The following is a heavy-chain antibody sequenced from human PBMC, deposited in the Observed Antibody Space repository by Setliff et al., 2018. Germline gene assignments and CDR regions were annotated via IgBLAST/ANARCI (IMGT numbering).Heavy chain of an antibody. Sequence: PGGSLRLSCAASGFTFDDYAMTWVRQAPGKGLEWVSYISGGGSIMYYADSVRGRFTISRDNAKNSLYLQMSSLRAEDTAVYYCARESIERLRFLGSGETPDSDVFDMWGQGTMVTVSS. V-gene: IGHV3-11*04. CDR2: ISGGGSIM. J-gene: IGHJ3*02. D-gene: IGHD5-12*01. CDR1: GFTFDDYA. CDR3: ARESIERLRFLGSGETPDSDVFDM.